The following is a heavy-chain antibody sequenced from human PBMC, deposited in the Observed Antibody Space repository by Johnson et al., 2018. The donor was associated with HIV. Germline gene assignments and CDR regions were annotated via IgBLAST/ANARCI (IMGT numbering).Heavy chain of an antibody. D-gene: IGHD6-13*01. V-gene: IGHV3-33*06. CDR2: IWYDGSNK. CDR1: GLSFSNFG. Sequence: QEKLVESGGGVVQPGKSLTLSCVASGLSFSNFGIHWVRQAPGKGPEWVAVIWYDGSNKYYADSVEDRFTISRDNSKNTLYLQMNSLRAEDTAVYYCAKDRDSSSWYGYDAFDIWGQGTMVTVSS. CDR3: AKDRDSSSWYGYDAFDI. J-gene: IGHJ3*02.